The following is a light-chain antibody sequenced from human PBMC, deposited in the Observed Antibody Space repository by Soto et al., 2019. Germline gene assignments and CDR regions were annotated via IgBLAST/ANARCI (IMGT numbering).Light chain of an antibody. V-gene: IGKV1-39*01. CDR2: AAS. Sequence: DIQMTQSPSSLSASVGDRVTITCRASQSISSYLNWYQQKPGKAPKLLIYAASSLQSGVPSRFSGSGSGTDFTLTISSLQPEDFATYYCQHSYSTPLTFGQGTKEEIK. J-gene: IGKJ1*01. CDR1: QSISSY. CDR3: QHSYSTPLT.